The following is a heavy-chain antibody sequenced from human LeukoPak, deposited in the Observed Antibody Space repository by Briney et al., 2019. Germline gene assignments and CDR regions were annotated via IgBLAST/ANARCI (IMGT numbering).Heavy chain of an antibody. CDR1: GYTFTSYG. Sequence: GASVKVSCKASGYTFTSYGISWVRQTPGQGLEWMGWISAYNGNTNYARKLQGRVTMPTDTSTSTAYMELRSLRSDDTAVYYCARASRDYYDSSGYYSMDYWGQGTLVTVSS. D-gene: IGHD3-22*01. V-gene: IGHV1-18*01. CDR3: ARASRDYYDSSGYYSMDY. J-gene: IGHJ4*02. CDR2: ISAYNGNT.